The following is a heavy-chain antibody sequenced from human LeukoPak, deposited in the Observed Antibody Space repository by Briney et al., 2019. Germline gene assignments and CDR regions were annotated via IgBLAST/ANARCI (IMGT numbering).Heavy chain of an antibody. Sequence: GGSLRLSCAASGLTFSSYGMHWVRQAPGKGLEWVAVIWYDGSNKYYADSVKGRFTISRDNSKNTLYLQMNSLRAEDTAVYYCARAYCSSTSCYSLGYNWFDPWGQGTLVTVSS. J-gene: IGHJ5*02. CDR2: IWYDGSNK. V-gene: IGHV3-33*01. D-gene: IGHD2-2*01. CDR3: ARAYCSSTSCYSLGYNWFDP. CDR1: GLTFSSYG.